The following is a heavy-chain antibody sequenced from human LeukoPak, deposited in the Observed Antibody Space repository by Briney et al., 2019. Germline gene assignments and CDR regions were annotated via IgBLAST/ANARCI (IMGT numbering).Heavy chain of an antibody. V-gene: IGHV1-18*01. CDR3: ARSPRGGDYAGY. CDR2: ISAYNGHT. J-gene: IGHJ4*02. D-gene: IGHD4-17*01. CDR1: GYTFTSYD. Sequence: GASVKVSCKASGYTFTSYDINWVRQATGQGLEWMGWISAYNGHTNYAQKFQGRVTMTTDTSTSTAYMELRSLRSDDTAVYYCARSPRGGDYAGYWGQGTLVTVSS.